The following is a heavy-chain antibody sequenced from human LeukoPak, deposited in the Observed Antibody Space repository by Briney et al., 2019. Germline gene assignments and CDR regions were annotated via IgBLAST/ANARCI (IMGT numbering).Heavy chain of an antibody. CDR3: AREESGYSGYDLEYAFDI. CDR2: IYYSGST. J-gene: IGHJ3*02. V-gene: IGHV4-31*03. Sequence: SQTLSLTCTVSGGSISSGGYYWSWIRQHPGKGLEWIGYIYYSGSTYYNPSLKSRVTISVDTSKNQFSLKLSSVTAADTAAYYCAREESGYSGYDLEYAFDIWGQGTMVTVSS. D-gene: IGHD5-12*01. CDR1: GGSISSGGYY.